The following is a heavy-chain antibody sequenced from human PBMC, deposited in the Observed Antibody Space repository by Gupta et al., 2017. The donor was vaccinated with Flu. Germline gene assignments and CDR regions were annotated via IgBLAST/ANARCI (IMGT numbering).Heavy chain of an antibody. CDR2: IFSNDEK. J-gene: IGHJ6*03. Sequence: QVTLKESGPVVVKPTEALTLTCTVSGFSLSNTRMGMSWFRQPPGKALEWLAHIFSNDEKSYNTSRKSRLTISRDTSKSQGVLIMTKMEPVDTATYYCARQQLVQSYDNYYMDVWGKGTTVTVSS. CDR3: ARQQLVQSYDNYYMDV. D-gene: IGHD1-1*01. V-gene: IGHV2-26*01. CDR1: GFSLSNTRMG.